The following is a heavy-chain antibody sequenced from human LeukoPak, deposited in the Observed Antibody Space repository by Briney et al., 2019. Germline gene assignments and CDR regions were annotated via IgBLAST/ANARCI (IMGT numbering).Heavy chain of an antibody. D-gene: IGHD2/OR15-2a*01. CDR3: ARETTIYGYYFDY. CDR2: INHSGST. V-gene: IGHV4-34*01. CDR1: GGSFSGYY. Sequence: SETLSLTCAVYGGSFSGYYWSWIRQPPGKGLEWIGEINHSGSTYYNPSLKSRVTISVDTSKNQFSLKLSSVTAADTAVYYCARETTIYGYYFDYWGQGTLVTVSS. J-gene: IGHJ4*02.